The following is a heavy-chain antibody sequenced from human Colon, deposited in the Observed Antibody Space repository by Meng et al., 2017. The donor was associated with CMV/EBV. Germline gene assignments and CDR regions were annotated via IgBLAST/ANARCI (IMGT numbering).Heavy chain of an antibody. V-gene: IGHV3-53*01. CDR1: GFTVSSNY. J-gene: IGHJ3*02. Sequence: LSLTCAASGFTVSSNYMSWVRQAPGKGLEWVSVIYSGGSTYYADSVKGRFTISRDNSKNTLYLQMNSLRAEDTAVYYCARDYKYDHNNYFDAFDIWGQGTMVTVSS. CDR3: ARDYKYDHNNYFDAFDI. CDR2: IYSGGST. D-gene: IGHD4-11*01.